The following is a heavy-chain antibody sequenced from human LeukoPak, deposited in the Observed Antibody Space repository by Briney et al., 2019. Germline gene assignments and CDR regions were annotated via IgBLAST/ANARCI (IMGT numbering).Heavy chain of an antibody. Sequence: GGSLRLSCVASGFAYCIYWMSCLPEAPGEGGEGVANIKQDGGEKYYVHFVKGRFTISRDNAKNSLFLQMNSLRVEDTAVYYCARLGGSYYTYWGQGTLVTVSS. V-gene: IGHV3-7*01. D-gene: IGHD1-26*01. CDR1: GFAYCIYW. J-gene: IGHJ4*02. CDR3: ARLGGSYYTY. CDR2: IKQDGGEK.